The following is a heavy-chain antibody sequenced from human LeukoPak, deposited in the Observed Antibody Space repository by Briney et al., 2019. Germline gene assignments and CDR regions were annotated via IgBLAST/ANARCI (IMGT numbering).Heavy chain of an antibody. D-gene: IGHD3-10*01. CDR1: GGSISSYY. V-gene: IGHV4-59*01. CDR3: AKPMVRGVIYAFDI. Sequence: SETLSLTCTVSGGSISSYYWSWIRQPPGKGLEWIGYMYYSGSTNYNPSLKSRVTISVDTSKNQFSLKLSSVTDADTAVYYCAKPMVRGVIYAFDIWGQGTMVTVSS. J-gene: IGHJ3*02. CDR2: MYYSGST.